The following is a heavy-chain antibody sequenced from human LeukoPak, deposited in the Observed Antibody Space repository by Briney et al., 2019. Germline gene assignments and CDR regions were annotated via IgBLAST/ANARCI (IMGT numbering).Heavy chain of an antibody. CDR3: ATTSRYGDYVVGVDYYYYYGMDV. CDR2: IYYSGST. Sequence: SETLSLTCTVSGGSISSYYWSWIRQPPGKGLEWIGYIYYSGSTNYNPSLKSRVTISVDTSKNQFSLKLSSLTAADPAVYYCATTSRYGDYVVGVDYYYYYGMDVWGQGTTVTVSS. J-gene: IGHJ6*02. CDR1: GGSISSYY. V-gene: IGHV4-59*01. D-gene: IGHD4-17*01.